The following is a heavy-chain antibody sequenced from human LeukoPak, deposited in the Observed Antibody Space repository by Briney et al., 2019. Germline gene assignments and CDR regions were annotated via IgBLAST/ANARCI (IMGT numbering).Heavy chain of an antibody. J-gene: IGHJ4*02. V-gene: IGHV4-34*12. Sequence: PSETLSLTCAVYGGSFSGYYWSWIRQPPGKGLEWIAYMFDSVTSKDNMSDSVTSKDNPSLKSRLTLSADTSKNQFSLRLSYVTAADTAVYYCATIKRGYPFGYFDFWGQGILVTVSS. CDR3: ATIKRGYPFGYFDF. D-gene: IGHD5-18*01. CDR2: TSKDNMSDSVTS. CDR1: GGSFSGYY.